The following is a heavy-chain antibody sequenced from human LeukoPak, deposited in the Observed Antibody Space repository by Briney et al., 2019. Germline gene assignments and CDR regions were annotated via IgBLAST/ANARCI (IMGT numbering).Heavy chain of an antibody. J-gene: IGHJ4*02. CDR1: GYSFTSYW. D-gene: IGHD2-8*01. CDR2: IHPGDSDT. CDR3: ARGPPSRYCTNGICVKYLDY. V-gene: IGHV5-51*01. Sequence: GESLKISCKGSGYSFTSYWIGWVRQMPGKVLEWMGIIHPGDSDTRISPSFQGQVTISVDKSISTAYLQWSSLKASDTAMYYCARGPPSRYCTNGICVKYLDYWGQGTLVTVSS.